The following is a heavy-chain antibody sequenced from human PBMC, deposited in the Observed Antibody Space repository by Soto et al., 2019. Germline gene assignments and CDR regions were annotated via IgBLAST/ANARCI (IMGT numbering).Heavy chain of an antibody. J-gene: IGHJ5*02. CDR1: GYSFSNYW. Sequence: GESLKICFKGSGYSFSNYWIGLVRQIPGKGLEWMGIIYPGDSDTRYSPSFQGQVTISADKSISTAYLQWSSLKASDTAMYYCAKSGYTNNWFDPWGQGTLVTVSS. V-gene: IGHV5-51*01. D-gene: IGHD6-13*01. CDR2: IYPGDSDT. CDR3: AKSGYTNNWFDP.